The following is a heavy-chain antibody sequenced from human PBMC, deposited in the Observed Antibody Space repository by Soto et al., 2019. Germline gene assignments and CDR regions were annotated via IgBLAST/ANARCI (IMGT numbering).Heavy chain of an antibody. Sequence: GGSLKLSSAASGFTVKSYAMSWVRQAPGKGLEWVSAISGSGGSTYYADSVKGRFTISRDNSKNTLYLQMNSLRAEDTAVYYCAKMGNIAAAGTAIAFDIWGQGTMVTVSS. CDR1: GFTVKSYA. J-gene: IGHJ3*02. D-gene: IGHD6-13*01. CDR3: AKMGNIAAAGTAIAFDI. V-gene: IGHV3-23*01. CDR2: ISGSGGST.